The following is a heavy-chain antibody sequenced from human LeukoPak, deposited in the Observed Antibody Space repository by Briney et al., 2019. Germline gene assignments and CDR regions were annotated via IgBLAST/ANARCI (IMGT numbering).Heavy chain of an antibody. CDR1: GGSISSYY. Sequence: SSETLSLTCTVSGGSISSYYWSWIRQPPGRGPEWIGYIHYSGNTNYNPSLKSRVTISVDTSKNQFSLKLRSVTAADTAVYYCARDYNGDGFPDYWGQGTLVTVSS. V-gene: IGHV4-59*01. D-gene: IGHD5-24*01. CDR3: ARDYNGDGFPDY. J-gene: IGHJ4*02. CDR2: IHYSGNT.